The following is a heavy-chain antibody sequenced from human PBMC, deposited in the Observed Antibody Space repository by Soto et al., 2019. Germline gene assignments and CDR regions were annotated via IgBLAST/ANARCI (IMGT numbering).Heavy chain of an antibody. J-gene: IGHJ4*02. CDR2: IKSDGSST. V-gene: IGHV3-74*01. D-gene: IGHD6-6*01. Sequence: LRLSCAASGFTFSSYWMHWVRQAPGKGLVWVSRIKSDGSSTSYADSVKGRFTISRDNAKNTLYLQMNSLRAEDTAVYYCAKDGYVYSSSSPIDYWGQGTLVTVSS. CDR1: GFTFSSYW. CDR3: AKDGYVYSSSSPIDY.